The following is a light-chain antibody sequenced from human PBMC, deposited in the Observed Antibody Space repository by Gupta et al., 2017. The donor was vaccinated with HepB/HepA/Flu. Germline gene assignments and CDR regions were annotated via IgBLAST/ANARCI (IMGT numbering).Light chain of an antibody. CDR2: VESSGRY. CDR1: SGYSHYS. CDR3: ETWDSNIRV. V-gene: IGLV4-60*03. J-gene: IGLJ2*01. Sequence: QLMVTQSSSASASPGSSVKLTFTLSSGYSHYSIGWHQQQPGKAPRFLMKVESSGRYNKGSGIPDRFSGSSSGAARYLTIANLQSEDEADYYCETWDSNIRVFGGGTKLTVL.